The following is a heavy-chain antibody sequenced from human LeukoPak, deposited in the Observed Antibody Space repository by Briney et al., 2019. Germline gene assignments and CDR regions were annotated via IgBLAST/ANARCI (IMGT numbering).Heavy chain of an antibody. CDR2: ISWNSGSI. CDR3: AKDCDGDALGAFDI. CDR1: GFTFSSYA. V-gene: IGHV3-9*01. D-gene: IGHD4-17*01. J-gene: IGHJ3*02. Sequence: SLRLSCAASGFTFSSYAMSWVRQAPGKGLEWVSGISWNSGSIGYADSVKGRFTISRDNAKNSLYLRTNSLRAEDTALYYCAKDCDGDALGAFDIWGQGTMVTVSS.